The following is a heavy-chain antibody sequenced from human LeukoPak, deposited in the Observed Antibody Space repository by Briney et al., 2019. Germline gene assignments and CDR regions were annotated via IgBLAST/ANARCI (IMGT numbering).Heavy chain of an antibody. Sequence: ASVKVSCKASGYTFISYYIHWVRQAPGQGLEWMGVINPSSGSPSYAHNFQGRVTMTRDTSTRTVYMELSSLRPEDTAVYYCARARGVTVLYYYYGMDVWGQGTTVTVSS. CDR3: ARARGVTVLYYYYGMDV. CDR1: GYTFISYY. J-gene: IGHJ6*02. V-gene: IGHV1-46*01. CDR2: INPSSGSP. D-gene: IGHD2-21*02.